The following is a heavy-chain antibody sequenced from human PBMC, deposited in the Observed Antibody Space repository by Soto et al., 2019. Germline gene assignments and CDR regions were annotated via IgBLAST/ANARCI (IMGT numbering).Heavy chain of an antibody. J-gene: IGHJ4*02. Sequence: GGSLRLSCAASGFTFSSYAMSWVRQAPGKGLEWVSTFSGSDDSTYYADSVKGRFTISRDDSKNTLYLQMNSLRAEDTAVYYCAKIAPEQTTIAGAGFDYWGQGALVTVSS. CDR2: FSGSDDST. V-gene: IGHV3-23*01. CDR1: GFTFSSYA. CDR3: AKIAPEQTTIAGAGFDY. D-gene: IGHD6-13*01.